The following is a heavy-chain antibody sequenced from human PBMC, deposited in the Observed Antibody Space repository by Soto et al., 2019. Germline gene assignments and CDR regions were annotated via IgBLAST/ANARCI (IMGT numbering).Heavy chain of an antibody. V-gene: IGHV1-69*04. D-gene: IGHD2-2*01. CDR1: GGTFSSYT. CDR2: IIPILGIA. J-gene: IGHJ5*02. CDR3: AREYQLLFNWFDP. Sequence: SVKVSCKASGGTFSSYTISWVRQAPGQGLEWMGRIIPILGIANYAQKFQGRVTITADKSTSTAYMELSSLRSEDTAVYYCAREYQLLFNWFDPWGQGTLVTVSS.